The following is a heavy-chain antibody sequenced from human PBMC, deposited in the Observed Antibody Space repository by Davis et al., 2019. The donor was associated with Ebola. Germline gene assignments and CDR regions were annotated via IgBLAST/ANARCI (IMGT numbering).Heavy chain of an antibody. V-gene: IGHV1-58*02. CDR3: ARDYYGSGIMANWFDP. CDR2: IVVGSGNT. D-gene: IGHD3-10*01. CDR1: GFTFTSSP. J-gene: IGHJ5*02. Sequence: SVKVSCKASGFTFTSSPMQWVRQARKQRLEWIGWIVVGSGNTNYAQKFQGRVTITSDTSASTAYMDLSSLRSEDTAVYYCARDYYGSGIMANWFDPWGQGTLVTVSS.